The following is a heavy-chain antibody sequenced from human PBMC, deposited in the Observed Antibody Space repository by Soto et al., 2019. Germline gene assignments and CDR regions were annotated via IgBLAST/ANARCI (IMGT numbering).Heavy chain of an antibody. V-gene: IGHV3-48*02. D-gene: IGHD2-21*01. Sequence: VQLVESGGGLVQPGGSLRLSCAASGFSFSSHSMKWVRQAPGKGLEWVSYISSSGSTIYYADSVKGRFTISRDNAKNSLYLQMNSLRDDDTAVYYCARGRGYCGGTNCYLDYWGQGALVTVSS. CDR2: ISSSGSTI. J-gene: IGHJ4*02. CDR1: GFSFSSHS. CDR3: ARGRGYCGGTNCYLDY.